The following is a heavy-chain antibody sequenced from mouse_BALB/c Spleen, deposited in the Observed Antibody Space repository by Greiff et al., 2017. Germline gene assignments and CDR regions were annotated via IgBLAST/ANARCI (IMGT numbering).Heavy chain of an antibody. V-gene: IGHV5-4*02. D-gene: IGHD1-1*01. CDR3: ARDPYYYGSGGFAY. J-gene: IGHJ3*01. Sequence: EVMLVESGGGLVKPGGSLKLSCAASGFTFSDYYMYWVRQTPEKRLEWVATISDGGSYTYYPDSVKGRFTISRDNAKNNLYLQMSSLKSEDTAMYYCARDPYYYGSGGFAYWGQGTLVTVSA. CDR2: ISDGGSYT. CDR1: GFTFSDYY.